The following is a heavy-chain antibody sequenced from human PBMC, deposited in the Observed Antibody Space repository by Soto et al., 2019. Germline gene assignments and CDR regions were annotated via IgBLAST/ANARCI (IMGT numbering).Heavy chain of an antibody. V-gene: IGHV1-46*01. CDR3: ARDTSGWSLNGLDV. D-gene: IGHD6-19*01. Sequence: QVDLVQSGAEVKKPGASVTISCKASGSAITRYYIHWVRQAPGRGLEWMGIINPGGGSASYAQKFQTRFTIDNDRSKGIVYMDLRSLRTEDTAVYYCARDTSGWSLNGLDVWGQGTTVNASS. J-gene: IGHJ6*02. CDR1: GSAITRYY. CDR2: INPGGGSA.